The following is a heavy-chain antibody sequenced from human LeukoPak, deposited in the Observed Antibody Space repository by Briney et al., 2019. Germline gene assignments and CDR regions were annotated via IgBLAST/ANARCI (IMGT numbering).Heavy chain of an antibody. CDR3: AKELDSGYDRAFQH. J-gene: IGHJ1*01. V-gene: IGHV3-64*01. CDR2: ISSNGNST. CDR1: GFTFSTYA. Sequence: PGGSLRLSCAASGFTFSTYAMHWVRQAPEKRLEYVSAISSNGNSTYYANSVKGRFTISRDNSKNTLHLQMDSLRAEDTAVYYCAKELDSGYDRAFQHWGQGTLVTVSS. D-gene: IGHD5-12*01.